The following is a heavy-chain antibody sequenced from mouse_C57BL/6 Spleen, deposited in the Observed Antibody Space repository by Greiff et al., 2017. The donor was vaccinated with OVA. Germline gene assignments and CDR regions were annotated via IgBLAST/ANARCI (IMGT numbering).Heavy chain of an antibody. CDR1: GYTFTSYW. Sequence: VQLQQPGAELVKPGASVKMSCKASGYTFTSYWITWVKQRPGQGLEWIGDIYPGSGSTNYNEKFKSKATLTVDTSSSTAYMQLSSLTSEDSAVYYCARSSYDYEYYFDYWGQGTTLTVSS. CDR2: IYPGSGST. V-gene: IGHV1-55*01. J-gene: IGHJ2*01. D-gene: IGHD2-4*01. CDR3: ARSSYDYEYYFDY.